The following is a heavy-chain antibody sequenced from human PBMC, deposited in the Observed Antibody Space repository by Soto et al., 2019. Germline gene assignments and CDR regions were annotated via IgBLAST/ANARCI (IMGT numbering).Heavy chain of an antibody. J-gene: IGHJ3*02. CDR2: IYRGDSDT. Sequence: PGESLKISCKGSGYSFTSYWMGWVRQMPEKDLERMGIIYRGDSDTRYSPSFQGQVTISADKSISTAYLQWSSLKASDTAMYYCARQKKSPRTYYDILTGYHNDAFDIWGQGTMVTVSS. V-gene: IGHV5-51*01. CDR1: GYSFTSYW. D-gene: IGHD3-9*01. CDR3: ARQKKSPRTYYDILTGYHNDAFDI.